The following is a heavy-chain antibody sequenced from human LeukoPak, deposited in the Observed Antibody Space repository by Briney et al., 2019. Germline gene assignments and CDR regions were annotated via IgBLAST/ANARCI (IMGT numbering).Heavy chain of an antibody. J-gene: IGHJ3*02. D-gene: IGHD3-22*01. Sequence: GGSLRLSCAASGFTFSSYWMHWVRQAPGKGLVWVSRINSDGSSTSYADSVKGRFTISRDNAKDTLYLQMNSLRAEDTAVYYCARETYYDSSEAFDIWGQGTMVTVSS. CDR1: GFTFSSYW. CDR3: ARETYYDSSEAFDI. CDR2: INSDGSST. V-gene: IGHV3-74*01.